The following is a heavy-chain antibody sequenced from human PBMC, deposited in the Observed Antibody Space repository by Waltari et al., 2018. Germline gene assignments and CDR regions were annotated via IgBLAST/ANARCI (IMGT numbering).Heavy chain of an antibody. CDR3: AREGQLGKTYYYYYGMDV. CDR1: GFTFPNFA. D-gene: IGHD7-27*01. J-gene: IGHJ6*02. V-gene: IGHV3-30-3*01. CDR2: ISYDGSNK. Sequence: QVQLVESGGGVVQPGRSLRLSCAASGFTFPNFALHWVRQAPGKGLEWVALISYDGSNKYYADSVKGRFTISRDNSKNTLYLQMISLRADDTAVYYCAREGQLGKTYYYYYGMDVWGQGTTVTVSS.